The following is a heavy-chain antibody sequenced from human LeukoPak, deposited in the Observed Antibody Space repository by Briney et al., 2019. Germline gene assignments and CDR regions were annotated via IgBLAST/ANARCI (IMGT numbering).Heavy chain of an antibody. D-gene: IGHD2-15*01. CDR3: ARGAATFDY. J-gene: IGHJ4*02. CDR1: GDSISSSYW. CDR2: IYHTGST. Sequence: SETLSLTCAVSGDSISSSYWWSWVRHPPEKGLEWIGDIYHTGSTTYNPSLKSRVTISVDTSKNQFSLKLSSVTAADTAVYYCARGAATFDYWGQGTLVTVSS. V-gene: IGHV4-4*02.